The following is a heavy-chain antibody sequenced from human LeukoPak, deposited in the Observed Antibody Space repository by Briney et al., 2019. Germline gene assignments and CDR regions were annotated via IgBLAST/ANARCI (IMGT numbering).Heavy chain of an antibody. CDR1: GESINPYY. Sequence: SETLSLTCTVSGESINPYYWNWIRQPAGKGLEWIGHIYKSGSTNYNPSLKSRVTMSLDTSNNQFSLKLRSVTAADTAVYFCARSFLDYMDVWGKGTTVTVSS. CDR2: IYKSGST. D-gene: IGHD2/OR15-2a*01. J-gene: IGHJ6*03. V-gene: IGHV4-4*07. CDR3: ARSFLDYMDV.